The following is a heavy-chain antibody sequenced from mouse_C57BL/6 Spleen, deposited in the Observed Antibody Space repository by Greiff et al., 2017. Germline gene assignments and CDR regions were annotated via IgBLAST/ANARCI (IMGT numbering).Heavy chain of an antibody. J-gene: IGHJ4*01. CDR2: INPRNGGT. CDR3: ARSGMGYYYGISYDAMDY. D-gene: IGHD1-1*01. CDR1: GYTFTSYW. Sequence: VQLQQPGTELVKPGASVKLSCKASGYTFTSYWMHWVKQRPGQGLEWIGNINPRNGGTNYNEKFKSKTPLTVDKSSSTAYMQLSSLTSEDSAVYYCARSGMGYYYGISYDAMDYWGQGTSVTVSS. V-gene: IGHV1-53*01.